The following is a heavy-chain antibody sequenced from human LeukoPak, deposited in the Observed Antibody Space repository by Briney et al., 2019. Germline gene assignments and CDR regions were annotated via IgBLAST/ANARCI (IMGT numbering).Heavy chain of an antibody. D-gene: IGHD3-22*01. CDR1: GFTFDDYA. CDR2: ISWNSGSI. J-gene: IGHJ4*02. Sequence: GGSLRLSCAASGFTFDDYAMHWVRQAPGKGLEWVSGISWNSGSIGYADSVKGRFTIPRDNAKNSLYLQMNSLRAEDTALYYCAKGSYDSSGYYGVFDYWGQGTLVTVSS. V-gene: IGHV3-9*01. CDR3: AKGSYDSSGYYGVFDY.